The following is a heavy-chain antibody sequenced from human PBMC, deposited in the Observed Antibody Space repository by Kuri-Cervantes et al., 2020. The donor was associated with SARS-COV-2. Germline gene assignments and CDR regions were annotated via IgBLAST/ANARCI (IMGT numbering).Heavy chain of an antibody. D-gene: IGHD3-22*01. Sequence: ASVKVSCKVSGYTLTELSMHWVRQAPGKGLEWMGGFDPEDGETIYAQKFQGRVTLTRDTSITTAYMELTRLRSDDSAVYYCATSHPLYYESTGYLNHWGQGTLVTVSS. CDR2: FDPEDGET. J-gene: IGHJ5*02. V-gene: IGHV1-24*01. CDR3: ATSHPLYYESTGYLNH. CDR1: GYTLTELS.